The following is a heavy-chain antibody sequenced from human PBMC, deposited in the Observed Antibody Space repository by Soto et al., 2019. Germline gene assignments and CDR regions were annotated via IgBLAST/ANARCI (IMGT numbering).Heavy chain of an antibody. V-gene: IGHV3-72*01. CDR2: IRNKGNSYTT. J-gene: IGHJ3*02. D-gene: IGHD1-1*01. Sequence: EVQLVESGGGLVQPGGSLRLSCAASGFSFSDYYMDWVRQAPGKGLEWVGRIRNKGNSYTTEYAASVKDRFTISRDDSKTSLYLQMNSLKTEDTAVYHCARASRGGSQPDVFDIWGQGTMVTVSS. CDR1: GFSFSDYY. CDR3: ARASRGGSQPDVFDI.